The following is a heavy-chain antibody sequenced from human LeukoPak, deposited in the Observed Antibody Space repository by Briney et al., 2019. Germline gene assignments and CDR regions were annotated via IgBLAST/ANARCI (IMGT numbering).Heavy chain of an antibody. V-gene: IGHV4-31*03. Sequence: SETLSLTCTVSGGSISSCVYYWIWIRQHPGKGLEWIGYIYYSGSTYYNPSLKSRVTVSVDTSKNQFSLKLSSVTAADTAVYYCAREASCSSTSCQAGFAYWGQGTLVTVSS. D-gene: IGHD2-2*01. CDR1: GGSISSCVYY. CDR3: AREASCSSTSCQAGFAY. CDR2: IYYSGST. J-gene: IGHJ4*02.